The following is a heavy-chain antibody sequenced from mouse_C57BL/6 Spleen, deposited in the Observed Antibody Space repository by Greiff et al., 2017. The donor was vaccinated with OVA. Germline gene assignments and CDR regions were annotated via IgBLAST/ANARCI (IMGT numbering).Heavy chain of an antibody. D-gene: IGHD1-1*01. CDR2: IDPENGDP. CDR1: GFNIKDDY. Sequence: EVKLMESGAELVRPGASVKLSCTASGFNIKDDYMHWVKQRPEQGLEWIGWIDPENGDPASASKFQGKATITADTSSNTAYLQLSSLTSEDTAVYYCTYYYGSSYDYYAMDYWGQGTSVTVSS. V-gene: IGHV14-4*01. J-gene: IGHJ4*01. CDR3: TYYYGSSYDYYAMDY.